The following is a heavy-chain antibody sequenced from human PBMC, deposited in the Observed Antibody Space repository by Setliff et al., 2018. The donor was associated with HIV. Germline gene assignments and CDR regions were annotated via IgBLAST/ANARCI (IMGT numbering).Heavy chain of an antibody. Sequence: GESLKISCRGSGYTFTNYWIGWVRQMPGRGLEWMGIIYPGDSDTRYSPSFEGQVTMSADKSINTAYLQWNSLKASDTAMYYCARPRRVRSRAWYWFDIWGQGTLVTVSS. J-gene: IGHJ5*02. V-gene: IGHV5-51*01. CDR1: GYTFTNYW. CDR2: IYPGDSDT. CDR3: ARPRRVRSRAWYWFDI. D-gene: IGHD6-19*01.